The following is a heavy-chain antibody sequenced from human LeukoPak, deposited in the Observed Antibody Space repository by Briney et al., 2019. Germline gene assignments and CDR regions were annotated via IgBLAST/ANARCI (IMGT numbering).Heavy chain of an antibody. CDR2: INPNSGGT. J-gene: IGHJ6*03. V-gene: IGHV1-2*06. Sequence: ASVKVSCKASGYTFTGYYMHWVRQAPGQGLEWMGRINPNSGGTNYAQKFQGRVTMTRDTSISTAYMELSRLRSDDTAVYYCARDWGTVTTWVYYYYYMDVWGKGTTVTVSS. CDR3: ARDWGTVTTWVYYYYYMDV. CDR1: GYTFTGYY. D-gene: IGHD4-11*01.